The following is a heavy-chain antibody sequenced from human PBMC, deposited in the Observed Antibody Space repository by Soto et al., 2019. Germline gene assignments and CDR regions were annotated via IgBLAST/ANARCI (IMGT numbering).Heavy chain of an antibody. CDR2: IYWDDDK. Sequence: QVTLKESGPTLVKPTQTLTLTCTFSGFSLSITGVGVGWIRQPPGKALEWLAVIYWDDDKRYIPSLKNRLTITKDTSKNQVVLTMTDMDPVDTATYYCAHRRVSNGFDYWGQGTLDSVSS. J-gene: IGHJ4*02. CDR3: AHRRVSNGFDY. D-gene: IGHD2-8*01. CDR1: GFSLSITGVG. V-gene: IGHV2-5*02.